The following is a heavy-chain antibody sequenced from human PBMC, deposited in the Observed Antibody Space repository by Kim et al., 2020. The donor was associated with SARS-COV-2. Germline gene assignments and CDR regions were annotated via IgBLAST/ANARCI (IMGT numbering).Heavy chain of an antibody. CDR2: ISYDGSNK. Sequence: GGSLRLSCAASGFTFSSYAMHWVRQAPGKGLEWVAVISYDGSNKYYADSVKGRFTISRDNSKNTLYLQMNSLRAEDTAVYYCARYSSSRLGFDPWGQGTLVTVSS. CDR3: ARYSSSRLGFDP. J-gene: IGHJ5*02. CDR1: GFTFSSYA. D-gene: IGHD6-13*01. V-gene: IGHV3-30-3*01.